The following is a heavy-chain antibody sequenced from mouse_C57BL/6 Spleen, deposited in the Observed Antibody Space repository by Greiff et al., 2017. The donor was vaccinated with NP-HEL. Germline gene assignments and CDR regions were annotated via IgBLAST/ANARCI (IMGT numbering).Heavy chain of an antibody. CDR2: ISSGSSTI. CDR1: GFTFSDYG. D-gene: IGHD2-1*01. Sequence: EVQRVESGGGLVKPGGSLKLSCAASGFTFSDYGMHWVRQAPEKGLEWVAYISSGSSTIYYADTVKGRFTISRDNAKNTLFLQMTGLRSEDTAMYYCARDGNYEFAYWGQGTLVTVSA. V-gene: IGHV5-17*01. J-gene: IGHJ3*01. CDR3: ARDGNYEFAY.